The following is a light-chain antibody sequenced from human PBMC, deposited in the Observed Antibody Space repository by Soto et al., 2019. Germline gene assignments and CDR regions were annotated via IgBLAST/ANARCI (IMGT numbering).Light chain of an antibody. V-gene: IGKV3-20*01. CDR2: GTS. CDR1: QTVRNSY. Sequence: LVLTQSPDTLSLSPGERATLSCRASQTVRNSYLAWYQQKLGQPPRLVLYGTSNRATGIPARFSGRGSRTEFSLIISGLEPEDAAVYFCQQYDASGRQFTFSEGNKLEIK. J-gene: IGKJ2*01. CDR3: QQYDASGRQFT.